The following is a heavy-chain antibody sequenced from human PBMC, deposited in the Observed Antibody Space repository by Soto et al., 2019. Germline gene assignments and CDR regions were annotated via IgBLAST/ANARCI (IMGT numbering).Heavy chain of an antibody. CDR2: IYGSGDET. V-gene: IGHV3-23*01. CDR3: AKDRIPDSRWNFVF. Sequence: HPGGSLRLSCAASGFTFRTYTMNWARQAPGKGLEWVSGIYGSGDETFYADSMKGRVTISRDNVKNMLYLQMNSLGAEDPAVYYCAKDRIPDSRWNFVFWGEGTLVTVSS. D-gene: IGHD1-1*01. J-gene: IGHJ4*02. CDR1: GFTFRTYT.